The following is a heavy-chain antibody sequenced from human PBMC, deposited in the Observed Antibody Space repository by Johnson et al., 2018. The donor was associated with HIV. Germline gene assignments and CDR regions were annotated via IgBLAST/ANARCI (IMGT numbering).Heavy chain of an antibody. D-gene: IGHD3-22*01. V-gene: IGHV3-66*01. Sequence: MQLVESGGGLVQPGGSLRLSCAASGFTFSSNYMSWVRQAPGKGLEWVSVIYSGGSTYYAASVKGRFTISRDNSKNTLYLQMNSLRAEDTAVYYCARDRGQWLLGMSDAFDIWGQGTMVTVSS. CDR2: IYSGGST. CDR3: ARDRGQWLLGMSDAFDI. J-gene: IGHJ3*02. CDR1: GFTFSSNY.